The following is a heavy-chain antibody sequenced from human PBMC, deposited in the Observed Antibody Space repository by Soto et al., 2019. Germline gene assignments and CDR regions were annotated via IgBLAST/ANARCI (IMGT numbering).Heavy chain of an antibody. CDR2: IRSSSSYI. CDR3: ARDAGERVVAPPCYYYGMDV. D-gene: IGHD2-15*01. V-gene: IGHV3-21*01. Sequence: GGSLRLSCAASGFTFSSYSMNWVRQAPGKGLEWVSSIRSSSSYIYYADSVKGRFNISRDNAKNSLYLQMNSLRAEDTAVYYCARDAGERVVAPPCYYYGMDVGGQGTPVTVSS. CDR1: GFTFSSYS. J-gene: IGHJ6*02.